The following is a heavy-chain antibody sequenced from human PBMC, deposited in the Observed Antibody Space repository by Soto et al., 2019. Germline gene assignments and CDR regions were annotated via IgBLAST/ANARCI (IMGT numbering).Heavy chain of an antibody. CDR1: GDSVSANNAA. CDR2: TYYRSKWNY. V-gene: IGHV6-1*01. Sequence: SQTLPLTCAISGDSVSANNAAWNWIRQSPSRGLEWLGRTYYRSKWNYDYAESVKSRLTITPDTSNNQFSLQLNSVTPEDAAVYCCVRQPLANLALYGMDVWGQGTTVTVSS. D-gene: IGHD6-6*01. J-gene: IGHJ6*02. CDR3: VRQPLANLALYGMDV.